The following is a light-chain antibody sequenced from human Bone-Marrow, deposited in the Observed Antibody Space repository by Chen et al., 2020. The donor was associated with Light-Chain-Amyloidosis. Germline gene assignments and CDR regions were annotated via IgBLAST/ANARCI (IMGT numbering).Light chain of an antibody. V-gene: IGKV3-20*01. Sequence: EIVLTQSPGTLSLSPGEGANLSCRASQTISSNYLTWYQQKFGQAPRLLIYGSSSRATGIPDRFTGSGSGTDFTRTINRLEPEDFAMYYCQQYGNSPLTFGGGTKVEIK. CDR2: GSS. J-gene: IGKJ4*01. CDR3: QQYGNSPLT. CDR1: QTISSNY.